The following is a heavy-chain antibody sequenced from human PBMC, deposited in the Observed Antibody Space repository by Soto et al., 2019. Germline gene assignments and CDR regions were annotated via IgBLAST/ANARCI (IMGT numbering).Heavy chain of an antibody. J-gene: IGHJ3*02. CDR2: INSDGSST. CDR1: GFTFSSYW. V-gene: IGHV3-74*01. D-gene: IGHD6-19*01. Sequence: EVQLVESGGGLVQPGGSLRLSCAASGFTFSSYWMHWVRQAPGKGLVWVSRINSDGSSTSYADSVKGRFTISRDNAKNAVDLQMNGLRAEDTAVYYCARAHRAVAGDAFDIWGQGTMVTVSS. CDR3: ARAHRAVAGDAFDI.